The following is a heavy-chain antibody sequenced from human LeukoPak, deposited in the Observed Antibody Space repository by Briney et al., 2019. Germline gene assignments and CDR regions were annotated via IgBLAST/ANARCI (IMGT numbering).Heavy chain of an antibody. D-gene: IGHD1-1*01. CDR3: ARDLPVTLVRERFDY. J-gene: IGHJ4*02. Sequence: ASVKVSCKASGYTFTSYGISWVRQAPGQGLEWMGWISAYNGNTNYAQKPQGRVTMTTDTSTGTAYMELRSLRSDDTAVYYCARDLPVTLVRERFDYWGQGTLVNVSS. CDR2: ISAYNGNT. V-gene: IGHV1-18*04. CDR1: GYTFTSYG.